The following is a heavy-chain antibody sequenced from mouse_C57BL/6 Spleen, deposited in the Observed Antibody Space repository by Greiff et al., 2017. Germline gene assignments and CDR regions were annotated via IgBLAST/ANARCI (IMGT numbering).Heavy chain of an antibody. D-gene: IGHD3-2*02. CDR2: ISDGGSYT. Sequence: EVKVVESGGGLVKPGGSLKLSCAASGFTFSSYAMSWVRQTPENRLEWVATISDGGSYTYYPDNVKGRFTISRDNAKNNLYLQMSHLKSEDTAMYYCAREAQATMGEYEYYAMDYWGQGTSVTVSS. CDR3: AREAQATMGEYEYYAMDY. CDR1: GFTFSSYA. J-gene: IGHJ4*01. V-gene: IGHV5-4*01.